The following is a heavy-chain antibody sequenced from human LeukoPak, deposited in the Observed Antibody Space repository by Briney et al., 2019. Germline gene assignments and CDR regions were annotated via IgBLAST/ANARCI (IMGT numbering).Heavy chain of an antibody. CDR2: ISYDGSNK. V-gene: IGHV3-30*04. D-gene: IGHD3-9*01. CDR3: ARVLRYFDLPLD. J-gene: IGHJ4*02. Sequence: GRSLRLSCAASGFTFSSYAMHWVRQAPGKGLEWVAVISYDGSNKYYADSVKGRFTISRDNSKNTLYLQMNSLRAEDTAVYYCARVLRYFDLPLDWGQGTLVTVSP. CDR1: GFTFSSYA.